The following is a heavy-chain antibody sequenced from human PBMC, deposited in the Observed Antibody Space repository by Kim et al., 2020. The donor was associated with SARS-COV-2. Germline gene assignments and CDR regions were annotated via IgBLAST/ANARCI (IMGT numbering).Heavy chain of an antibody. D-gene: IGHD3-3*01. CDR2: IYYSGST. J-gene: IGHJ4*02. Sequence: SETLSLTCTVSGGSISSGGYYWSWIRQHPGKGLEWIGYIYYSGSTYYNPSLKSRVTISVDTSKNQFSLKLSSVTAADTAVYYCARGRYDFWSGYYIGGYFDYWGQGTLVTVSS. CDR1: GGSISSGGYY. CDR3: ARGRYDFWSGYYIGGYFDY. V-gene: IGHV4-31*03.